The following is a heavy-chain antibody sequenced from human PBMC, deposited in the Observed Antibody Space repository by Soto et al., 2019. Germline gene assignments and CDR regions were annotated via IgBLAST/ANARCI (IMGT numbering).Heavy chain of an antibody. J-gene: IGHJ4*02. CDR1: GGTFSSYT. V-gene: IGHV1-69*02. CDR3: ARADGSYYVDY. Sequence: SVKVSCKASGGTFSSYTISWVRQAPGQGLEWMGRIIPILGIANYAQKFQGRVTITADKSTSTAYMELSSLRSEDTAVYYCARADGSYYVDYWGQGTLVTVSS. CDR2: IIPILGIA. D-gene: IGHD1-26*01.